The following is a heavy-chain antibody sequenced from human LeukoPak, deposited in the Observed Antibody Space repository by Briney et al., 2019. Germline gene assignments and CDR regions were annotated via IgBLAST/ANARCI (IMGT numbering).Heavy chain of an antibody. CDR1: GYTFTSYG. Sequence: ASVKVSCKASGYTFTSYGISWVRQAPGQGLEWMGWISAYNGNTNYAQKLQGRVTMTTDTSTSTAYMELRSLRSDDTAVYYCARNPGGYDIVVVDLWGQGTLVAVSS. J-gene: IGHJ5*02. CDR2: ISAYNGNT. CDR3: ARNPGGYDIVVVDL. V-gene: IGHV1-18*04. D-gene: IGHD2-15*01.